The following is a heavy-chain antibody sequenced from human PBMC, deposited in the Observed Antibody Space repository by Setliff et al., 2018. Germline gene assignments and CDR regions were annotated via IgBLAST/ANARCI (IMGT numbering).Heavy chain of an antibody. CDR3: ARNYYDSGDHLPFYYYYMDA. D-gene: IGHD3-22*01. Sequence: GESLKISCAASGFTFESHTMDWVRQAPGKGLEWVSSISGSSGYKYYADSLKGRFTISRDNAKSSLYLQVDSLRAEDTAVYYCARNYYDSGDHLPFYYYYMDAWGKGTTVTVSS. J-gene: IGHJ6*03. V-gene: IGHV3-21*01. CDR2: ISGSSGYK. CDR1: GFTFESHT.